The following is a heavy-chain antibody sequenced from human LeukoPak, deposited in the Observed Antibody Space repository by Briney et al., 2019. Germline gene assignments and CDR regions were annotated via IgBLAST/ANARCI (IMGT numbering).Heavy chain of an antibody. CDR2: ISGNDEGT. D-gene: IGHD3-10*01. CDR3: AKRGPIYSASPGNYFDY. J-gene: IGHJ4*02. CDR1: GFTFSTYG. Sequence: GGSLRLSCVASGFTFSTYGMTWVRQAPGKGLEWVSSISGNDEGTYYADSVKGRFTISRDNSKNTPYLQMNSLRAEDTAVYYCAKRGPIYSASPGNYFDYWGQGTLVTVSS. V-gene: IGHV3-23*01.